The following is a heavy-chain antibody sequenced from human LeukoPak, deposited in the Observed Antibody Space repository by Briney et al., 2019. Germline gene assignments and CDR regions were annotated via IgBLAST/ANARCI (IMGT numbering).Heavy chain of an antibody. CDR3: ARAYCGGDCYLPKDFDY. CDR2: ISAYNGNT. J-gene: IGHJ4*02. Sequence: ASVKVSCKASGYTFTSYGISWVRQAPGQGLEWMGWISAYNGNTSYAQKLQGRVTMTTDTSTSTAYMELRSLRSDDTAVYYCARAYCGGDCYLPKDFDYWGQGTLVTVSS. D-gene: IGHD2-21*02. V-gene: IGHV1-18*01. CDR1: GYTFTSYG.